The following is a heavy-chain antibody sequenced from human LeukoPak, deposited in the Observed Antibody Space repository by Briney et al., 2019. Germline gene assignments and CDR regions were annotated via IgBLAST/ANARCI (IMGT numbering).Heavy chain of an antibody. V-gene: IGHV4-59*01. Sequence: SETLSLTCTVSGGSISSYYWSWIRQPPGKGLEWIGYIYYSGSTNYNPSLKSRLTISVDTSKNQFSLKLSSVTAADTAVYYCARTEYYFDYWGQGTLVTVSS. J-gene: IGHJ4*02. CDR2: IYYSGST. CDR3: ARTEYYFDY. CDR1: GGSISSYY. D-gene: IGHD3-10*01.